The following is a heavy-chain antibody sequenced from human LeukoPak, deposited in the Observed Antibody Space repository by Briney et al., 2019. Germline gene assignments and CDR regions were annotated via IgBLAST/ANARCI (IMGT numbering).Heavy chain of an antibody. CDR3: ARGRSYSNSWFDP. CDR2: ISSNGGST. J-gene: IGHJ5*02. D-gene: IGHD1-26*01. V-gene: IGHV3-64*01. CDR1: GFTFSSYA. Sequence: GGSLRLSCAASGFTFSSYAMHWVRQAPGKGLEYVSAISSNGGSTYYANSVKGRFTISRDNSKNTLYLQMGSLRAEDMAVYYCARGRSYSNSWFDPWGQGTLVTVSS.